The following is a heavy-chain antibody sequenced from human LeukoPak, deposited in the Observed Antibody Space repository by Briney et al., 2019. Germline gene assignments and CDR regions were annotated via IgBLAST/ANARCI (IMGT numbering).Heavy chain of an antibody. Sequence: GGSLRLSCAASGFTFSSYAMRWVRQAPGKGLEWVSAISGSGGSTYYADSVKGRFTISRDNSKNTLYLQMNSLRAEDTAVYYCAKATYDSSGYYWGAFDIWGQGTMVTVSS. V-gene: IGHV3-23*01. J-gene: IGHJ3*02. CDR1: GFTFSSYA. CDR2: ISGSGGST. D-gene: IGHD3-22*01. CDR3: AKATYDSSGYYWGAFDI.